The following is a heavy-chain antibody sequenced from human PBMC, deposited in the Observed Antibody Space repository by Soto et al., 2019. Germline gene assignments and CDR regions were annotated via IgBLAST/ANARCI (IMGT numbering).Heavy chain of an antibody. CDR1: GYTFTSYA. Sequence: ASVKVSCKASGYTFTSYAMHWVRQAPGQRLEWMGWINAGNGNTKYSQKFQGRVTITRDTSASTAYMELSSLRSEDTAVYYCAREPAAAGTSWTDYYYGMDVWGQGTTVTVSS. V-gene: IGHV1-3*01. D-gene: IGHD6-13*01. CDR2: INAGNGNT. CDR3: AREPAAAGTSWTDYYYGMDV. J-gene: IGHJ6*02.